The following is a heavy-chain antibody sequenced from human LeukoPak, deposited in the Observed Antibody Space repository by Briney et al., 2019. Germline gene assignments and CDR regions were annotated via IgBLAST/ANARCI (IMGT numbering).Heavy chain of an antibody. V-gene: IGHV5-51*01. Sequence: GESLKISCKGFGYRFTSYWIGWVRQMPGKGLEWMGIIYPGGSDTRYSPSFQGQVTISVDNSISTAYLQWSSLKASDTAMYYCARIWFGEFGFDYWGQGTLVTVSS. D-gene: IGHD3-10*01. J-gene: IGHJ4*02. CDR2: IYPGGSDT. CDR1: GYRFTSYW. CDR3: ARIWFGEFGFDY.